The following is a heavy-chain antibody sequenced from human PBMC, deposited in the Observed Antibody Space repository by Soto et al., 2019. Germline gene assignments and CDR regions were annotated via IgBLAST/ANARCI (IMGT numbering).Heavy chain of an antibody. CDR3: ARMCFVLVPXTVISDSSYSDMDA. CDR2: IIPRSATS. D-gene: IGHD2-2*01. Sequence: GASVKVSCKASGDTFSTYTITWMRQAPGQGLEWMGGIIPRSATSNYAQKFQGRVTITADESTNTAYMELSSLRSEDTAVYYCARMCFVLVPXTVISDSSYSDMDARGQGSALTVSS. J-gene: IGHJ6*03. V-gene: IGHV1-69*13. CDR1: GDTFSTYT.